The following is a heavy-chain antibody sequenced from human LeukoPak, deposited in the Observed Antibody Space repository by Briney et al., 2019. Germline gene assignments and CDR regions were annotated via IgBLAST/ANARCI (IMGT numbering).Heavy chain of an antibody. CDR2: IKQDGSEQ. V-gene: IGHV3-7*03. CDR3: AKAVAGTVGMDV. CDR1: GFTFSSSW. J-gene: IGHJ6*02. D-gene: IGHD6-19*01. Sequence: QAGGSLRLSCVASGFTFSSSWMSWVRQPPGKGLEWVAYIKQDGSEQHYVDSVKGRFTISRDNAKNSLYLQMNSLRAEDTAVYYCAKAVAGTVGMDVWGQGTTVTVSS.